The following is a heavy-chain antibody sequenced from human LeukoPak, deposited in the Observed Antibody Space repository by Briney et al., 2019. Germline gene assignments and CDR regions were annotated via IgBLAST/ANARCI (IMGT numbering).Heavy chain of an antibody. D-gene: IGHD6-19*01. CDR3: ARGPPHSSGWYLSY. Sequence: GRSLRLSCAASGFTFSSYGMHWVRQAPGKGLEWVAVIWYDGSNKYYADSVKGRFTISRDNSKNTLYLQMNSLRAEDTAVYYCARGPPHSSGWYLSYWGQGTLVTVSS. CDR1: GFTFSSYG. J-gene: IGHJ4*02. V-gene: IGHV3-33*01. CDR2: IWYDGSNK.